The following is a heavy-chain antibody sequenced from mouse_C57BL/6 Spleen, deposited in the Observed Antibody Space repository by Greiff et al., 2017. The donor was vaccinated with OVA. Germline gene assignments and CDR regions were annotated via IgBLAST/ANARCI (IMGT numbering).Heavy chain of an antibody. CDR1: GYTFTSYW. J-gene: IGHJ1*03. Sequence: QVQLQQSGAELVMPGASVKLSCKASGYTFTSYWMHWVKQRPGQGLEWIGEIDPSDSYTNYNQKFKGKSTLTVDKSSSTAYMQLSSLTSEDSAVYYCARGIHDVWGTGTTVTVSS. CDR2: IDPSDSYT. CDR3: ARGIHDV. V-gene: IGHV1-69*01.